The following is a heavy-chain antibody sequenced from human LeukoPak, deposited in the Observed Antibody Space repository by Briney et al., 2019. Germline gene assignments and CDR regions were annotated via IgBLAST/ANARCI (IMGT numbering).Heavy chain of an antibody. D-gene: IGHD2-2*01. CDR3: ARDYCGSTSCLFDY. CDR2: ISSSSSYI. V-gene: IGHV3-21*01. J-gene: IGHJ4*02. CDR1: RFTFSSYS. Sequence: GGSLRLSCAASRFTFSSYSMNWVRQAPGKGLEWVSSISSSSSYIYYADSVKGRFTISRDNAKNSLYLQMNSLRAEDTAVYYCARDYCGSTSCLFDYWGQGTLVTVSS.